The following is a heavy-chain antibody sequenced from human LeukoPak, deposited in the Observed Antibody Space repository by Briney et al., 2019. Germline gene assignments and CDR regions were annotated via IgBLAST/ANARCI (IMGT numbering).Heavy chain of an antibody. J-gene: IGHJ4*02. V-gene: IGHV4-61*01. Sequence: SETLSLTCTVSGGSVSSGSYYWSWIRQPPGKGLEWIGYIYYSGSTNYNPSLKSRVTISVDTSKNQFSLKLSSATAADTAVYYCARGVRYFDWLSSWGQGTLVTVSS. CDR1: GGSVSSGSYY. CDR3: ARGVRYFDWLSS. D-gene: IGHD3-9*01. CDR2: IYYSGST.